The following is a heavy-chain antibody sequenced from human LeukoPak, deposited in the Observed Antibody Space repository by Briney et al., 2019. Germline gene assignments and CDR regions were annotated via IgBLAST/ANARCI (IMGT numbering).Heavy chain of an antibody. V-gene: IGHV3-23*01. CDR3: AKTYYYDSSGYYYVFDY. Sequence: PGGSLRLSCAAPGFTFSSYAMSWVRQAPGKGLEWVSAISGSAGSTYYADSVKGRFTISRDNSKNTLYLQMNSLRAEDTAIYYCAKTYYYDSSGYYYVFDYWGQGTLVTVSS. D-gene: IGHD3-22*01. CDR1: GFTFSSYA. J-gene: IGHJ4*02. CDR2: ISGSAGST.